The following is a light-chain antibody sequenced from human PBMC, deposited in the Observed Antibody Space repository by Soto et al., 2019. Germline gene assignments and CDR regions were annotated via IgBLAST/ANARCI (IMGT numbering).Light chain of an antibody. J-gene: IGKJ1*01. CDR3: QQYNNWPRT. CDR2: GAS. V-gene: IGKV3-15*01. Sequence: EILMTQSPSTLSLSPVEIATLSCRASQSLTTDLAWYQQKPGQPPRLLIYGASTRATGIPARFSGSGSGTEFTLTISSLQSEDFAVYYCQQYNNWPRTFGQGTKVDIK. CDR1: QSLTTD.